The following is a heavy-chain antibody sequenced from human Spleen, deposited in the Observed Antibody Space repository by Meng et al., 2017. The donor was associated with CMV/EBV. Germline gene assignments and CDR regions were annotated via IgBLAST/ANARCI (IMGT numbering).Heavy chain of an antibody. CDR2: INPSGGST. J-gene: IGHJ3*02. CDR3: ARPLGVYCSSTSCSTGNDAFDI. CDR1: GYTFTSYY. D-gene: IGHD2-2*01. Sequence: ASVKVSCKASGYTFTSYYMHWVRQAPGQGLEWMGIINPSGGSTSYAQKFQGRVTMTRDTSTNTVYMELSSLRSDDTAVYYCARPLGVYCSSTSCSTGNDAFDIWGQGTMVTVSS. V-gene: IGHV1-46*01.